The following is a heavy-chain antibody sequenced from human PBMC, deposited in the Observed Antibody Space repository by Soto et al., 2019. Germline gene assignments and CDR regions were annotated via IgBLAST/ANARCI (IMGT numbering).Heavy chain of an antibody. V-gene: IGHV4-4*07. Sequence: SETLSLTCTVSGGSMSTYYWSWIRQPAGKGLEWIGRMYSSGTTNYNPSLKSRVTISIDTSKNQFSLKVGSVTAADTAVYYCASSSLYGMDVWGQGTTVTVSS. CDR2: MYSSGTT. CDR3: ASSSLYGMDV. CDR1: GGSMSTYY. J-gene: IGHJ6*02.